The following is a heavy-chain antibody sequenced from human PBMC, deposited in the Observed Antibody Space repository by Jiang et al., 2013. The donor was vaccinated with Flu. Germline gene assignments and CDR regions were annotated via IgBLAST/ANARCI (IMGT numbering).Heavy chain of an antibody. J-gene: IGHJ3*02. V-gene: IGHV4-30-2*01. Sequence: GLVKPSQTLSLTCAVSGGSISSGGYSWSWIRQPPGKGLEWIGYIYHSGSTYYNPSLKSRVTISVDRSKNQFSLKLSSVTAADTAVYYCARVFKWFGELSHDAFDIWGQGTMVTVSS. CDR3: ARVFKWFGELSHDAFDI. CDR2: IYHSGST. CDR1: GGSISSGGYS. D-gene: IGHD3-10*01.